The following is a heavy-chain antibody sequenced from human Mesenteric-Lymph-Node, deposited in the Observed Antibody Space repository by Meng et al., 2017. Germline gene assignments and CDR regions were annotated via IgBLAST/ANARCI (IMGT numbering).Heavy chain of an antibody. CDR2: INSDGSNT. CDR3: ARDCCSSSHGMDV. CDR1: GFTFSNYW. D-gene: IGHD2-2*01. Sequence: GESLKISCAASGFTFSNYWMHWVRQAPGKGLVWVSRINSDGSNTTYADSVKGRFTISRDNAKNTLYLQMNSLRAEETAVYYCARDCCSSSHGMDVWGRGTMVTVSS. J-gene: IGHJ6*02. V-gene: IGHV3-74*01.